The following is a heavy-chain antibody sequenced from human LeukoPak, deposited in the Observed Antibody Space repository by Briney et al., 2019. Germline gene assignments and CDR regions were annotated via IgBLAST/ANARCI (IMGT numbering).Heavy chain of an antibody. J-gene: IGHJ3*02. CDR3: ARDRSKVTAYDDALDI. Sequence: GGSLRLSCVASEFTFSSFELNWVRQAPGKGLEWISYISDVGDTQHYADSVKGRFTISRDNARNSSFLQMNSLTAEDTGVYYCARDRSKVTAYDDALDIWGQGTMVIVSS. D-gene: IGHD2-21*02. CDR1: EFTFSSFE. V-gene: IGHV3-48*03. CDR2: ISDVGDTQ.